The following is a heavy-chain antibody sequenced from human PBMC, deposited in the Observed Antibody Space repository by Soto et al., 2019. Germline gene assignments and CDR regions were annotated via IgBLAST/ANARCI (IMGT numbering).Heavy chain of an antibody. V-gene: IGHV4-59*01. CDR1: GASISSYY. D-gene: IGHD1-26*01. J-gene: IGHJ5*02. CDR3: ARVGSGRYYDFNWLDP. CDR2: VYYSGST. Sequence: PSETLSLTCTVSGASISSYYWSWVRQTPGKGLEWIGFVYYSGSTNYNPSLKSRVTISLDTSKRQFSLKLISVTAADTAVYYCARVGSGRYYDFNWLDPWGQGPLVTVYS.